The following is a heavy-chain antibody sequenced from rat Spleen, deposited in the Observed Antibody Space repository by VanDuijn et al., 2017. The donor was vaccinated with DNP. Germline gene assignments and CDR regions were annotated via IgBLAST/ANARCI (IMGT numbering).Heavy chain of an antibody. CDR3: VRDDYGSSGAMDP. J-gene: IGHJ4*01. D-gene: IGHD1-3*01. Sequence: EVQLVESGGGLVQPGRSLKLSCAASGFTFSDYAMAWVRQAPKKGLEWVATISYDGSRTYYRDSVKGRFTISRDNAKSTLYLQMYSLRSEDMATYYCVRDDYGSSGAMDPWGQGTSVTVSS. CDR2: ISYDGSRT. V-gene: IGHV5-17*01. CDR1: GFTFSDYA.